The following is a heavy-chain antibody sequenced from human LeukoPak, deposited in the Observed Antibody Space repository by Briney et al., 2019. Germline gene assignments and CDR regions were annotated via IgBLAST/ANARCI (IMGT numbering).Heavy chain of an antibody. CDR2: ISWDGGST. Sequence: GGSLRLSCAASGFTFDDYTMHWVRQAPGKGLEWVSLISWDGGSTYYADSVKGRFTISRDNSKNSLYLQMNSLRTEDTAFYYCAKDIADRGVAAAGAFDIWGQGTMVTVSS. J-gene: IGHJ3*02. CDR1: GFTFDDYT. CDR3: AKDIADRGVAAAGAFDI. V-gene: IGHV3-43*01. D-gene: IGHD2-15*01.